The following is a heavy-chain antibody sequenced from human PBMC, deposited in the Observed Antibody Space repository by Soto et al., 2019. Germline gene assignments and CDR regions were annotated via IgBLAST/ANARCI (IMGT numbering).Heavy chain of an antibody. D-gene: IGHD3-10*01. J-gene: IGHJ6*02. CDR1: GFTFSSYA. V-gene: IGHV3-23*01. CDR3: AKEVTMVRGVRGPRSYYYGMDV. Sequence: PGGSLRLSCAASGFTFSSYAMRWVRQAPGQGLEWVSAISGSGGSTYYADSVKGRFAISRDNPKNTLYLQMNSLRAEDTAVYYCAKEVTMVRGVRGPRSYYYGMDVWGQGTTVTVSS. CDR2: ISGSGGST.